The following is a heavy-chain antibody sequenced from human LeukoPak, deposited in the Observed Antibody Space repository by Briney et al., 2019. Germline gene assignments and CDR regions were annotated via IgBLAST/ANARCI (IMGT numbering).Heavy chain of an antibody. V-gene: IGHV4-34*01. J-gene: IGHJ4*02. CDR1: GGSFSGYY. D-gene: IGHD6-13*01. CDR3: ARGRLGSWYYFDY. Sequence: SETLSLTCAVYGGSFSGYYWSWIRQPPGKGLEWIGEINHSGSTNYNPSLRSRVTTSVDTSKNQFSLKLSSVTAADTAVYYCARGRLGSWYYFDYWGQGTLVTVSS. CDR2: INHSGST.